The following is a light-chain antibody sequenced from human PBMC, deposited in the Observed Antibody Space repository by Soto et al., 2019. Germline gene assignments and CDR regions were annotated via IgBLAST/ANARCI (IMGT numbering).Light chain of an antibody. Sequence: DIVMTQSPDSLAVSLSERATINCKSSQSVLYSSNNKNYLAWYQQKPGQPPKLLIYWASTRESGVPDRFSGSGSGTEFTLTISSLQAEDVAVYFCQQYYSTPYTFGQGTKLEIK. CDR3: QQYYSTPYT. CDR2: WAS. J-gene: IGKJ2*01. V-gene: IGKV4-1*01. CDR1: QSVLYSSNNKNY.